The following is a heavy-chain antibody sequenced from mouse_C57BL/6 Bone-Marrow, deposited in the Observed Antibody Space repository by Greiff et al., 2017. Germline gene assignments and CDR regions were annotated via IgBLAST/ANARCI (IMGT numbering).Heavy chain of an antibody. CDR3: TPWAWFAY. D-gene: IGHD4-1*01. CDR2: IDPETGGT. J-gene: IGHJ3*01. Sequence: QVQLKESGAELVRPGASVTLSCKASGYTFTDYEMNWVKQTPVHGLEWIGAIDPETGGTAYNQKFKGKAILTADNSSSTAYMELRSLTSEDSAVYYCTPWAWFAYWGQGTLVTVSA. V-gene: IGHV1-15*01. CDR1: GYTFTDYE.